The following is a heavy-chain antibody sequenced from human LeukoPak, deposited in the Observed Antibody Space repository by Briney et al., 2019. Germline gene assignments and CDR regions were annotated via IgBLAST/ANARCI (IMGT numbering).Heavy chain of an antibody. CDR3: AKAHVPTMIRGVVSSD. V-gene: IGHV3-48*03. Sequence: GGSLRLSCAASGPTFSSYEMNWVRQAPGKGLEWVSYISSSGTTIYYSDSVRGRFTISRDYSKDTLFLQMNSLRAEDTALYYCAKAHVPTMIRGVVSSDWGQGTLVTVSS. D-gene: IGHD3-10*01. J-gene: IGHJ4*02. CDR1: GPTFSSYE. CDR2: ISSSGTTI.